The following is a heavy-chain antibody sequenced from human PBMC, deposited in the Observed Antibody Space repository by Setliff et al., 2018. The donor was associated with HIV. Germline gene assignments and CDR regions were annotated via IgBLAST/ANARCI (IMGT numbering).Heavy chain of an antibody. J-gene: IGHJ5*02. CDR3: ATYADRESNRFDP. CDR2: IHHSGST. V-gene: IGHV4-38-2*01. CDR1: GYSISSGYY. Sequence: SETLSLTCAVSGYSISSGYYWGWIRQPPGKGLEWIGSIHHSGSTYYNPSLKSRVTISVDTSKNQFSLKLSSVTAADTAVYYCATYADRESNRFDPWGQGILVTVSS. D-gene: IGHD3-10*01.